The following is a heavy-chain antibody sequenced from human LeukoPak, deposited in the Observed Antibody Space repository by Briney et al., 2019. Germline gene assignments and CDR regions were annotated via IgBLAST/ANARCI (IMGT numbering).Heavy chain of an antibody. CDR3: TKDAQRGFDYSNSFQF. D-gene: IGHD4-11*01. V-gene: IGHV3-33*06. Sequence: GGSLRLSCAASGFIFTDYGFHWVRQAPGKGLEWVAAIWSDSTNMFYAQSVKGRFIIQRDDYQNTVYLEMSSLRGEDTAVYYCTKDAQRGFDYSNSFQFWGQGSLVTVSS. J-gene: IGHJ4*02. CDR1: GFIFTDYG. CDR2: IWSDSTNM.